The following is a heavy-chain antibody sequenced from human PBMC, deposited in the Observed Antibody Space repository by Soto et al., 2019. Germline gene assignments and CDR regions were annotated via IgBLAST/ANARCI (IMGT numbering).Heavy chain of an antibody. V-gene: IGHV1-18*01. CDR2: ISTYNGNT. CDR3: ARGEDDYYGSGSYYNGAASWVY. D-gene: IGHD3-10*01. CDR1: GYTFTSYG. Sequence: GASVKVSCKASGYTFTSYGISWVRQAPGQGLEWMGWISTYNGNTNYAQKLQGRVTMTTDTSTSTAYMELRSLRSDDTAVYYCARGEDDYYGSGSYYNGAASWVYWGQGTLVTVSS. J-gene: IGHJ4*02.